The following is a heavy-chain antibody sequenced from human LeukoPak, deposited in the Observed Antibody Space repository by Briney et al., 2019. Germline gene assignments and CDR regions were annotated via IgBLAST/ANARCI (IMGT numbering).Heavy chain of an antibody. J-gene: IGHJ6*03. CDR3: AHVSGSYGSNGYALNYYYYMDV. Sequence: SSETLSLTCTVSGYSISSGYYWGWIRQPPGKGLEWIGSIYHSGSTYYNPSLKSRVTISVDTSKNQFSLKLSSVTAADTAVYYCAHVSGSYGSNGYALNYYYYMDVWGKGTTVTVSS. D-gene: IGHD1-26*01. CDR2: IYHSGST. CDR1: GYSISSGYY. V-gene: IGHV4-38-2*02.